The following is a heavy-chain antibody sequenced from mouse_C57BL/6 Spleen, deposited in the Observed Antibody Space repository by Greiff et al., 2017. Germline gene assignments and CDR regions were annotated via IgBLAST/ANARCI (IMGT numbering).Heavy chain of an antibody. CDR2: IYWDDDK. Sequence: QVTLKESGPGILQSSQTLSLTCSFSGFSLSTSGMGVSWLRQPSGMGLVWLGHIYWDDDKRYHPSLKSRLTISKDTSRNQVFLKITSVDTASTATYYCARREYAMDYWGQVTSVTVSA. CDR1: GFSLSTSGMG. V-gene: IGHV8-12*01. CDR3: ARREYAMDY. J-gene: IGHJ4*01.